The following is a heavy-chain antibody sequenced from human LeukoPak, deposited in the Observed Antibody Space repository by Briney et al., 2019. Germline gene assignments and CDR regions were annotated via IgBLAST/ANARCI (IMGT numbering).Heavy chain of an antibody. Sequence: ASVKVSCKASGYTFTGYYMHWVRQAPGQGLEWMGWINPNSGGTNYAQKFQGRVTMTRDTSISTAYMELSRLRSEDTAVYYCASDNYYGSGSYLHYFDYWGQGTLVTVSS. CDR2: INPNSGGT. CDR1: GYTFTGYY. CDR3: ASDNYYGSGSYLHYFDY. D-gene: IGHD3-10*01. J-gene: IGHJ4*02. V-gene: IGHV1-2*02.